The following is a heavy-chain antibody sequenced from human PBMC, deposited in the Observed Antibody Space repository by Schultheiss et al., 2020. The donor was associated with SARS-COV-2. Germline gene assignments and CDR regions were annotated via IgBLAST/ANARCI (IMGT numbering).Heavy chain of an antibody. V-gene: IGHV1-2*06. CDR1: GYIFTGYY. J-gene: IGHJ4*02. Sequence: ASVKVSCKASGYIFTGYYMHWVRQAPGQGLEWMGRINPHSGGTNNAQKLQGRVTMTTDTSTSTAYMELRSLRSDDTAVYYCARGYYYDYDYWGQGTLVTVSS. D-gene: IGHD3-10*01. CDR3: ARGYYYDYDY. CDR2: INPHSGGT.